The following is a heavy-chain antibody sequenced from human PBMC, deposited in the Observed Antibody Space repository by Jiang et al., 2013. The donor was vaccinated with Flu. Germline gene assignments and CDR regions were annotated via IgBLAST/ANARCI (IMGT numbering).Heavy chain of an antibody. V-gene: IGHV4-4*02. CDR1: GGSISSNNW. Sequence: PGLVKPSGTLSLTCTVSGGSISSNNWWSWVRQPPGKGLEWIGEIYRSGSTNYTPSLKSRVTISVDKSKNQFSLKLRFVTAADTAVYYCARDRDGSGSPNYWGQGTLVTVSS. CDR3: ARDRDGSGSPNY. J-gene: IGHJ4*02. D-gene: IGHD3-10*01. CDR2: IYRSGST.